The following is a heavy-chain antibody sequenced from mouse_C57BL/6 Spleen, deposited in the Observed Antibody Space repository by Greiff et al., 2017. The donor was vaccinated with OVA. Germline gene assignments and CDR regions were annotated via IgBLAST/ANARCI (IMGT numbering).Heavy chain of an antibody. CDR2: ISYDGSN. CDR1: GYSITSGYY. Sequence: EVKLVESGPGLVKPSQSLSLTCSVTGYSITSGYYWNWIRQFPGNKLEWMGYISYDGSNNYNPSLKNRISITRDTSKNQFFLKLNSVTTEDTATYYCAVPVRGYFDYWGQGTTLTVSS. CDR3: AVPVRGYFDY. J-gene: IGHJ2*01. V-gene: IGHV3-6*01. D-gene: IGHD3-1*01.